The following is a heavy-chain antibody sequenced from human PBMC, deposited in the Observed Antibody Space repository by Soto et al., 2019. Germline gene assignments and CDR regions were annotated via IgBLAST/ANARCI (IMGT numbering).Heavy chain of an antibody. CDR3: ATDLQLIAPSYITIFGVVRQGWFDP. J-gene: IGHJ5*02. V-gene: IGHV1-24*01. CDR2: FDPEDGET. CDR1: GYTLTELS. Sequence: GASVKVSCKVSGYTLTELSMHWVRQAPGKGLEWMGGFDPEDGETIYAQKFQGRVTMTEDTSTDTAYMELSSLRSEDTAVYYCATDLQLIAPSYITIFGVVRQGWFDPWGQGTLVTSPQ. D-gene: IGHD3-3*01.